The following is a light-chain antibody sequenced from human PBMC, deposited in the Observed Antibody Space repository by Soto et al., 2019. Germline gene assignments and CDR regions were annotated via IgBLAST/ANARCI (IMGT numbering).Light chain of an antibody. V-gene: IGLV2-11*01. Sequence: QSALTQPRSVSGSPGQSVTISCTGTNSDVGGYNYVSWYQQHPGKAPKLVIYDVSKRPSGVPDRFSGSKSGNTASLTISGLQAEDEADYYCCSYAGNSLGVFGGGTQLTVL. CDR2: DVS. J-gene: IGLJ7*01. CDR1: NSDVGGYNY. CDR3: CSYAGNSLGV.